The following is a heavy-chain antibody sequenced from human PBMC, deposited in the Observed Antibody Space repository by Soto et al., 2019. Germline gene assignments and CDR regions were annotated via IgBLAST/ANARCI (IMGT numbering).Heavy chain of an antibody. J-gene: IGHJ4*02. D-gene: IGHD3-10*01. V-gene: IGHV4-4*02. CDR1: GGSISSSNW. CDR2: IYHSGST. CDR3: AKITMVRGVLMVDY. Sequence: QVQLQESGPGLVKPSETLSLTCAVSGGSISSSNWWSWVRQPPGKGLEWIGEIYHSGSTNYNPSLKSRVTILGDKAKNRFSLKLSSVTAADTAVYYCAKITMVRGVLMVDYWGQGTLVTVSS.